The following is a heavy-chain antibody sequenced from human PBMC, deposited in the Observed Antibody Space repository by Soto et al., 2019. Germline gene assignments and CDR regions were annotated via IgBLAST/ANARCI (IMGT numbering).Heavy chain of an antibody. D-gene: IGHD2-15*01. CDR3: ARTGPRAYCSGGSCYYFDY. J-gene: IGHJ4*02. Sequence: GGSLRLSCAASGFTFSSYWMHWGRQAPGKGLVWVSRINSDGSSTSYADSVKGRFTISRDNAKNTLYLQMNSLRAEDTAVYYCARTGPRAYCSGGSCYYFDYWGQGTLVTVSS. CDR1: GFTFSSYW. V-gene: IGHV3-74*01. CDR2: INSDGSST.